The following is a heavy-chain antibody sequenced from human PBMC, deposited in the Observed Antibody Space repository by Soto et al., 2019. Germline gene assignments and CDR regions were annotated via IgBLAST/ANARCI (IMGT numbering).Heavy chain of an antibody. CDR2: IRSERYGGTT. J-gene: IGHJ5*02. Sequence: EVQLVESGGGSVQPGRSLRLSCTASGFTFGDDAVSWFRQAPGKGLQWVGXIRSERYGGTTEYAPSVEGRFTISRXXXXXXXXXXXXXXXXXXXXXXXXXXXXXXXXXXXXYNLFDPWGQGTRVTVSS. CDR1: GFTFGDDA. V-gene: IGHV3-49*03. CDR3: XXXXXXXXXXXXYNLFDP.